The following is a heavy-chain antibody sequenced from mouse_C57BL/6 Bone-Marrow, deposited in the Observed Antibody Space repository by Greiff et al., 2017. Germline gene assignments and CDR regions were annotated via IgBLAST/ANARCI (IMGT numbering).Heavy chain of an antibody. CDR2: IRNKANYPAT. Sequence: EVQLVESGGGLVQPGGSMKLSCAASGFTFSDAWMDWVRQSPEQGLEWVAEIRNKANYPATYYAVSVKGRFTISSDASKSSVYLQMHSLRAEDTGMYYCTRRGYYYGSSWYWYFDGWGTGSTVTDTS. J-gene: IGHJ1*03. D-gene: IGHD1-1*01. CDR1: GFTFSDAW. CDR3: TRRGYYYGSSWYWYFDG. V-gene: IGHV6-6*01.